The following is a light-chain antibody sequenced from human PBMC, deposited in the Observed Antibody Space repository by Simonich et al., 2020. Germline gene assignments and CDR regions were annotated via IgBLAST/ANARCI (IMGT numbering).Light chain of an antibody. V-gene: IGKV4-1*01. J-gene: IGKJ2*01. CDR3: QQYYSTPYT. Sequence: DIVMTQSPDSLAVSLGERATINCKSSQCVLYSSNNKNDLAWYQQKPGQPPKLLIYSASTRESGFPDRFSCSGSGTDFTLTISSLQAEDVAVYYCQQYYSTPYTFGQGTKLEIK. CDR1: QCVLYSSNNKND. CDR2: SAS.